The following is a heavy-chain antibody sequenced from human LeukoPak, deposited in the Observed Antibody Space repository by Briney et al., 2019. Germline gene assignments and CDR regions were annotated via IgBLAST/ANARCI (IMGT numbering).Heavy chain of an antibody. CDR3: ARDPTTVPSLPYYFDD. D-gene: IGHD4-17*01. CDR2: INHSGAT. CDR1: GGSFIGYH. Sequence: SETLSLTCAVSGGSFIGYHWNWIRQLPGKGLEWIGEINHSGATNYNPSLKSRVTISVETSKNQFSLKLRSMPAADTAVYYCARDPTTVPSLPYYFDDWGQGTLVTVSS. J-gene: IGHJ4*02. V-gene: IGHV4-34*01.